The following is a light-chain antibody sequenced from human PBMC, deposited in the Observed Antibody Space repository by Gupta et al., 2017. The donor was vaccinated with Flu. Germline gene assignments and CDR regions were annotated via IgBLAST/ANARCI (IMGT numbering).Light chain of an antibody. CDR1: QSISRY. J-gene: IGKJ5*01. CDR3: QQRDRIPFPPT. CDR2: AAS. Sequence: DIQMNQSPSSLSASVGDRVTITCLASQSISRYLNWYQQKPGKAPKLLIYAASSLQSGGRSRFSGSGDAKDRNLTIVSRQPEDFATYYCQQRDRIPFPPTFGQGTQVEIK. V-gene: IGKV1-39*01.